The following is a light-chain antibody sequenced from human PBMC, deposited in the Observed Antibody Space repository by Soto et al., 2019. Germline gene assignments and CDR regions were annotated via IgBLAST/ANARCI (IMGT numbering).Light chain of an antibody. J-gene: IGKJ2*01. CDR2: RAS. V-gene: IGKV1-5*03. Sequence: IQMTQSPSTLSASVGDRVTITCRASQSISTWLAWYQQKPGKAPKLLIYRASTLENGVPSRFSGSGSGTEFTLTITSLQADDFATYYCQQYDSHSGYTFGQGTRLEIK. CDR3: QQYDSHSGYT. CDR1: QSISTW.